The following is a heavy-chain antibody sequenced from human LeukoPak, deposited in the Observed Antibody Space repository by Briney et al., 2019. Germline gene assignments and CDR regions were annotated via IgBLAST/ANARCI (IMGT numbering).Heavy chain of an antibody. CDR2: IYSGGST. CDR1: GFTVSSNY. D-gene: IGHD6-6*01. J-gene: IGHJ4*02. Sequence: PGGSLRLSCAASGFTVSSNYMSWVRQAPGKGLEWVSVIYSGGSTYYADSVKGRFTISRHNSKNTLYLQMNSLRAEDTAVYYCASGYSSSSRPYYFDYWGQGTLVTVSS. V-gene: IGHV3-53*04. CDR3: ASGYSSSSRPYYFDY.